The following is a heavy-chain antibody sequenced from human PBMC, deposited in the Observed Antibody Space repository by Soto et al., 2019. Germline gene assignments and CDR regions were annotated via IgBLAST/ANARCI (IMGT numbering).Heavy chain of an antibody. CDR1: GLSVTNAW. J-gene: IGHJ4*02. V-gene: IGHV3-15*01. CDR3: STAGQWYFWTASYFEH. D-gene: IGHD3-3*01. CDR2: SKPNTDRNKTI. Sequence: GGSLRLSCAASGLSVTNAWLSWFRQTPGKGLEWVGGSKPNTDRNKTIQYAASVKGRFIISRDDSKDKLYLEMNSLKTDDTCVYYCSTAGQWYFWTASYFEHWGQGTPVTVSS.